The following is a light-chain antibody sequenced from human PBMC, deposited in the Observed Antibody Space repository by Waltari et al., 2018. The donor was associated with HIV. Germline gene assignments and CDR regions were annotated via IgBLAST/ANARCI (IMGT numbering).Light chain of an antibody. Sequence: DIVMNQSPDSMVMSLGERANIHCKSSQSVLYSSSSKNYLAWYQQKPGQSPKLLIYWASTRESGVPDRFSGGGSGTDFTLTISSLQAEDVAVYYCQQYYSLPFTFGPGTKVDIK. CDR2: WAS. CDR1: QSVLYSSSSKNY. CDR3: QQYYSLPFT. J-gene: IGKJ3*01. V-gene: IGKV4-1*01.